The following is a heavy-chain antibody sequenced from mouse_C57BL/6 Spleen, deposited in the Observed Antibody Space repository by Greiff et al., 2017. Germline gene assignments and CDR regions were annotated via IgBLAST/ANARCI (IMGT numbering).Heavy chain of an antibody. CDR2: IYPRSGNT. J-gene: IGHJ1*03. Sequence: QVQLQQSGAELARPGASVKLSCKASGYTFTSYGISWVKQRAGQGLEWIGEIYPRSGNTYYNEKFKGKATLTADKSSSTAYMELRSLTSEDSAVYFCARPTVSATRYFDVWGTGTTVTVSS. D-gene: IGHD1-1*01. CDR3: ARPTVSATRYFDV. CDR1: GYTFTSYG. V-gene: IGHV1-81*01.